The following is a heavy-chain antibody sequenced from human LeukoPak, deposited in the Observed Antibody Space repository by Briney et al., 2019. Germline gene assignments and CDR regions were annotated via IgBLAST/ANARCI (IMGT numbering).Heavy chain of an antibody. Sequence: GGSLRLSCAASGFTFSGYSMNWVRQAPGKGLEWVSYISSSSSTIYYADSVKGRFTISRDNAKNSLYLQMNSLRAEDTAVYYCAAGGPGGYCSGGSCYTVDYWGQGTLVTVSS. CDR2: ISSSSSTI. CDR3: AAGGPGGYCSGGSCYTVDY. J-gene: IGHJ4*02. CDR1: GFTFSGYS. V-gene: IGHV3-48*04. D-gene: IGHD2-15*01.